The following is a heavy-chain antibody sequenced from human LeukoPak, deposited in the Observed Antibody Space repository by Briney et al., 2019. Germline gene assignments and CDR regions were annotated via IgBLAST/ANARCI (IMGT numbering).Heavy chain of an antibody. D-gene: IGHD3-10*01. CDR1: GFTFSSYA. CDR3: AKGSGSGSPYYDY. V-gene: IGHV3-23*01. Sequence: GGSLRLSCAASGFTFSSYAMHWVRQAPGKGLEWVSAVTGGGESTYYADSVKGRFTISRDNSKNTLYLQMNSLRAEDTAVYYCAKGSGSGSPYYDYWGQGTLVTVSS. CDR2: VTGGGEST. J-gene: IGHJ4*02.